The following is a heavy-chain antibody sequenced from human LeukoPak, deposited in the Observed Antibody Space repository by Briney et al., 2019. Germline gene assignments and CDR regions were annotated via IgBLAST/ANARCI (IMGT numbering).Heavy chain of an antibody. J-gene: IGHJ6*03. D-gene: IGHD6-6*01. Sequence: SVKVSCKASGGTFSSYAISWVRQAPGQGLEWMGGIIPMFGTARYAQKFQGRVTITADISTTTAYMELRSLRSEDTAVYYCARGADWQLLEYYYYYMDVWGKGTTVTVSS. CDR2: IIPMFGTA. CDR1: GGTFSSYA. V-gene: IGHV1-69*06. CDR3: ARGADWQLLEYYYYYMDV.